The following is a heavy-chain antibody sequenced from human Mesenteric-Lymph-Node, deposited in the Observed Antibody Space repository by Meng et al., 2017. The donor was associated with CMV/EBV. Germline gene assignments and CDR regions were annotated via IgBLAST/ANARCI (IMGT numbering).Heavy chain of an antibody. CDR2: INHSGST. J-gene: IGHJ5*02. CDR3: ASRIAAGYNWFDP. V-gene: IGHV4-31*03. Sequence: LRLSCTVSGGSISSGGYYWSWIRQHPGKGLEWIGEINHSGSTNYNPSLKSRVTISVDTSKNQFSLKLSSVTAADTAVYYCASRIAAGYNWFDPWGQGTLVTVSS. D-gene: IGHD6-6*01. CDR1: GGSISSGGYY.